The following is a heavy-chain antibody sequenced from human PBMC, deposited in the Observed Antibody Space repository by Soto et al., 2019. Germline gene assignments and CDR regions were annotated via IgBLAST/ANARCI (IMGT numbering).Heavy chain of an antibody. Sequence: SETLSLTCTVSGGSISSGGFYWSWIRQHPGKGLEWIGYIYYSGSLYYNPSLKSRITISMDTSQNQFSLRSEDTAVYYCARDRAYSSGWPHHPFDYWGQGTLVTVSS. V-gene: IGHV4-31*03. D-gene: IGHD6-19*01. CDR2: IYYSGSL. J-gene: IGHJ4*02. CDR1: GGSISSGGFY. CDR3: ARDRAYSSGWPHHPFDY.